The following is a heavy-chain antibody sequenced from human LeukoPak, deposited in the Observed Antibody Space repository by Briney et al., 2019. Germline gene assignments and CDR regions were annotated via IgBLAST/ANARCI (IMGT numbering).Heavy chain of an antibody. CDR2: IHGGGGT. J-gene: IGHJ3*01. Sequence: PGGSLRLSCAASGFTFSSYAMSWVRQAPGKGLEWVSLIHGGGGTYHADSVKGRFTISRDTAKNTLSLQMSSLRAEDTAVYYCAVEVTATDNGFDVWGQGTLVTVSS. CDR3: AVEVTATDNGFDV. V-gene: IGHV3-53*01. D-gene: IGHD2-21*02. CDR1: GFTFSSYA.